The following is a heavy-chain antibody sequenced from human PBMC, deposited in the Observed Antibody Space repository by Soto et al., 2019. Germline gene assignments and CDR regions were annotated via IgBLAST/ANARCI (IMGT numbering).Heavy chain of an antibody. CDR1: GYTFTRYA. CDR2: INAGNGNP. J-gene: IGHJ5*02. V-gene: IGHV1-3*01. Sequence: QVQLVQSGAEVKKPGASVKVSCKASGYTFTRYAMHWVRQAPGQRLEWMGWINAGNGNPTYSQQFQGRVNITSDAVGSTAYRELSSLRGAETAVYYCARGGRITIFGVVIINWFDPWGQGTLVTVSS. CDR3: ARGGRITIFGVVIINWFDP. D-gene: IGHD3-3*01.